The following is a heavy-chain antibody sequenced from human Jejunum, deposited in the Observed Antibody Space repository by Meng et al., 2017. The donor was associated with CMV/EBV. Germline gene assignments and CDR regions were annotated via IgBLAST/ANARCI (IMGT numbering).Heavy chain of an antibody. J-gene: IGHJ4*02. CDR2: IAHDGSFK. D-gene: IGHD4-11*01. CDR1: GFTFSSSA. V-gene: IGHV3-30*02. Sequence: VESGGGVVQPGGSLRLSCAASGFTFSSSAMHWVRQPPGKGPEWVSFIAHDGSFKGYTDSVQGRFTMSRDDSVKTVYLEMNSLRVEDTAVYYCAKDLFYSFDYWGQGALVTVSS. CDR3: AKDLFYSFDY.